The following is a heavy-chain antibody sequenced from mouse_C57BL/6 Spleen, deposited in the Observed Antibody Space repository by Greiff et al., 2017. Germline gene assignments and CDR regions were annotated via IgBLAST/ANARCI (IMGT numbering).Heavy chain of an antibody. CDR2: IDPSDSST. Sequence: QVQLQQPGAELVRPGTSVKLSCKASGYTFTSYWMHWVKQRPGQGLEWIGVIDPSDSSTNYNQKFTGKATLTVDTSSSTAYMQLSSLTSEDSAVYYCARWGVAAFDYWGQGTTLTVSS. D-gene: IGHD1-1*02. J-gene: IGHJ2*01. V-gene: IGHV1-59*01. CDR3: ARWGVAAFDY. CDR1: GYTFTSYW.